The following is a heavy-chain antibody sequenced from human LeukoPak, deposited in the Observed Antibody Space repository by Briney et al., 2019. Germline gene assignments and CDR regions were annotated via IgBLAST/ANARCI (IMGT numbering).Heavy chain of an antibody. J-gene: IGHJ3*02. V-gene: IGHV4-59*01. D-gene: IGHD2-21*02. Sequence: SATLSLTCTVSGGSISSYYWSWIRQPPGKGLEWIGYIYYSGSTNYNPSLKSRVTISVDTSKNQFSLKLSSVTAADTAVYYCAREQYCGGDCPDAFDIWGQGTMVTVSS. CDR3: AREQYCGGDCPDAFDI. CDR1: GGSISSYY. CDR2: IYYSGST.